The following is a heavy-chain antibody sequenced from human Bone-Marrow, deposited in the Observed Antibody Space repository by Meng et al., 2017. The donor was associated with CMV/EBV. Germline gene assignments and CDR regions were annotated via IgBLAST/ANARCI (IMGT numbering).Heavy chain of an antibody. D-gene: IGHD3-10*01. J-gene: IGHJ4*02. CDR3: ARLRMVRGVTAIDY. CDR1: GGSISSYY. V-gene: IGHV4-59*01. CDR2: NYYSGST. Sequence: SETLSLTCTVSGGSISSYYWSWIRQPPGKGLEWIGYNYYSGSTNYNPSPKSRVTISVDTSKNQFSLKLSSVTAADTAVYYCARLRMVRGVTAIDYWGQGTLVTVSS.